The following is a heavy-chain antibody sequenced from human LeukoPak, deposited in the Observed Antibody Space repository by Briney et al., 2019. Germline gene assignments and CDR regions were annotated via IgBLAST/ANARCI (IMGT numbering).Heavy chain of an antibody. J-gene: IGHJ4*02. D-gene: IGHD6-13*01. CDR1: GFTFSSYG. Sequence: GGSLRLSCAASGFTFSSYGMHWVRQAPGKGLEWVAFIRYDGSNRYYADSVKGRFTISRDNSKNTLYLHVNSLRPEDTAVYYCAKDRSGYSSSWYYFDYWGQGTLVTVSS. V-gene: IGHV3-30*02. CDR3: AKDRSGYSSSWYYFDY. CDR2: IRYDGSNR.